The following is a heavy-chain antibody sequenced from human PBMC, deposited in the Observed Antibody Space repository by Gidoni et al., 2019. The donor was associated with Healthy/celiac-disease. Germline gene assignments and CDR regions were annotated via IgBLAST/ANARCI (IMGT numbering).Heavy chain of an antibody. V-gene: IGHV4-34*01. CDR3: SRGAPRKYYYARERIYWYFDL. D-gene: IGHD3-22*01. CDR2: ST. Sequence: STNYNPSLKSRVTISVDTSKNQFSLKLSSVTAADTAVYYCSRGAPRKYYYARERIYWYFDLWGRGTLVTVSS. J-gene: IGHJ2*01.